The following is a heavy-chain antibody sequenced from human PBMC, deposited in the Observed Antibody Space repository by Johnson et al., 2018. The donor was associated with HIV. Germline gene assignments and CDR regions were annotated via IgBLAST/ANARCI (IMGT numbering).Heavy chain of an antibody. CDR2: ISYDGSNK. J-gene: IGHJ3*02. CDR3: ARESDSLYAFDI. D-gene: IGHD3-22*01. Sequence: QVQLVESGGGVVQPGRSLRLSFAASGFTFSSYAMHGVRQAPGKGLVWVAVISYDGSNKYYADSVEGRFTISRDNTKNTLYLQMNSLRAEDTAVYYCARESDSLYAFDIWGQGTMVTVSS. V-gene: IGHV3-30-3*01. CDR1: GFTFSSYA.